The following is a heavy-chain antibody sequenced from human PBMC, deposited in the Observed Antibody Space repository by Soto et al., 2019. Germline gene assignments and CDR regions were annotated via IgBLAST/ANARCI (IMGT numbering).Heavy chain of an antibody. CDR3: AKDLTRQLAYWLDP. CDR1: GFSFTGYY. V-gene: IGHV1-2*02. J-gene: IGHJ5*02. Sequence: ASVKVSCKASGFSFTGYYIHWLRQAPGQGLEWMGWINAHSGGTEYAQKFQGRVTLTRDTSIATAYLTLTRLPSDDTALYSCAKDLTRQLAYWLDPWGQGTQVTVSS. D-gene: IGHD6-6*01. CDR2: INAHSGGT.